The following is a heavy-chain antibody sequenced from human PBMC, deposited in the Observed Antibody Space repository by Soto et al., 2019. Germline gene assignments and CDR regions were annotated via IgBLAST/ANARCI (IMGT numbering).Heavy chain of an antibody. CDR1: GFTVSSNY. CDR3: EREGLHCSGGSCYPGGYDY. CDR2: IYSGGST. D-gene: IGHD2-15*01. V-gene: IGHV3-53*04. Sequence: EVQLVESGGGLVQPGGSLRLSCAASGFTVSSNYMSWVRQAPGKGLEWVSVIYSGGSTYYADSVKGRFTISRHNSKNALYTKMNSLRAEDTDVYYCEREGLHCSGGSCYPGGYDYWGQGTLVTVSS. J-gene: IGHJ4*02.